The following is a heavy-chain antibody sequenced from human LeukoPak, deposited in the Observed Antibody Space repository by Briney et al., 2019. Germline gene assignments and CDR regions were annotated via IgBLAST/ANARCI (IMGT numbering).Heavy chain of an antibody. CDR1: GFTFSSYA. D-gene: IGHD6-13*01. CDR3: AKDHGSSDWYYFDY. J-gene: IGHJ4*02. Sequence: GGSLRLSCAASGFTFSSYAMSWVRQAPGKGLEWVSAISGSGGSTYYADSVKGRFTISRDNSKNTLYLQMSTLRADDTAVYYCAKDHGSSDWYYFDYWGQGTLVTVSS. CDR2: ISGSGGST. V-gene: IGHV3-23*01.